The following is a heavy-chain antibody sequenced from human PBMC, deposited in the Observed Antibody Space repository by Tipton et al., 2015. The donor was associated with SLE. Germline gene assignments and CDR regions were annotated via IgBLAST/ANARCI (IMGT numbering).Heavy chain of an antibody. CDR3: ARGYSSSWNYYYGMDV. CDR2: INHSGST. V-gene: IGHV4-34*01. D-gene: IGHD6-13*01. CDR1: GGSFSGYY. Sequence: TLSLTCAVYGGSFSGYYWSWIRQPPGKGLEWIGEINHSGSTNYSPSLQSRVTISVDTSKNQFSLKLSSVTAADTAVYYCARGYSSSWNYYYGMDVWGQGTAVTVSS. J-gene: IGHJ6*02.